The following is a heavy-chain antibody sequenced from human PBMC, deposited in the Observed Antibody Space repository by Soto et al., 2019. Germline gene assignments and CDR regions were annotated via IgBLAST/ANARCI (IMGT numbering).Heavy chain of an antibody. D-gene: IGHD3-16*01. Sequence: PGGSLRLSCAASGFPVSSNYMSWVRQAPGKGLEWVSVIYSGGSTYYADSVKGRFTISRDNSKNTLYLQMNSLRAEDTAVYYCARESYYDYIWGSSGYGAFDIWGQGTMVTVSS. CDR2: IYSGGST. CDR1: GFPVSSNY. CDR3: ARESYYDYIWGSSGYGAFDI. J-gene: IGHJ3*02. V-gene: IGHV3-66*01.